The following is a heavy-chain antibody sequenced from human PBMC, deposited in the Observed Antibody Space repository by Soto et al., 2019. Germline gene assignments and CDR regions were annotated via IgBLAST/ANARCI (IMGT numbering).Heavy chain of an antibody. V-gene: IGHV4-38-2*02. D-gene: IGHD3-22*01. Sequence: SETLSLTCAVSGYSISSGYYWGWIRQPPGKGLEWIGSIYHSGSTYYNPSLKSRVTISVDTSKNQFSLKLSSVTAADTAVYYCARDDRITMIVVPSWAFDYWGQGTLVTVSS. CDR3: ARDDRITMIVVPSWAFDY. J-gene: IGHJ4*02. CDR2: IYHSGST. CDR1: GYSISSGYY.